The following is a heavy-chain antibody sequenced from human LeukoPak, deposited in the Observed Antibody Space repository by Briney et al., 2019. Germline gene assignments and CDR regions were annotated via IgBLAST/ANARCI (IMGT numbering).Heavy chain of an antibody. CDR2: INPNSGGT. V-gene: IGHV1-2*02. D-gene: IGHD5-12*01. CDR1: GYTFTGYY. J-gene: IGHJ3*02. Sequence: GASVKVSCKASGYTFTGYYMHWVRQAPGQGLEWMGWINPNSGGTNYAQKFQGRVTMTRDTSISTAYMELSRLRSGDTAVYYCAREFYSGNAFDIWGQGTMVTVSS. CDR3: AREFYSGNAFDI.